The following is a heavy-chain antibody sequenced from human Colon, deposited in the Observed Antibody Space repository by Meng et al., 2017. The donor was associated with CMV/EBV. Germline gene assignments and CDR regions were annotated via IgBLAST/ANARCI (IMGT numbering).Heavy chain of an antibody. V-gene: IGHV3-9*01. CDR3: ARGPLSIYGVLHYYGLDV. Sequence: SLKISCAASGFTFDDHAMHWVRQVPGKGPEWVAGITWNSETIAYGDSVKGRFAISRDKSKNTLYLEMNSLRTEDTAMYYCARGPLSIYGVLHYYGLDVWGQGTTVTVSS. D-gene: IGHD3-3*01. CDR2: ITWNSETI. J-gene: IGHJ6*02. CDR1: GFTFDDHA.